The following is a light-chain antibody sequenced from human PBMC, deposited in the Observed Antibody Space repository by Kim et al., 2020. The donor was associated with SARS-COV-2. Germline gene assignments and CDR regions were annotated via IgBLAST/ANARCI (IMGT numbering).Light chain of an antibody. CDR1: QSVSSN. J-gene: IGKJ5*01. CDR2: GAS. V-gene: IGKV3-15*01. CDR3: QQYNNWPPEVT. Sequence: PGERATLSCRASQSVSSNVAWYQQKPGQAPRRLIYGASTRGTGIPARFSGSGSGTEFTLTISSLQSEDFAVYYCQQYNNWPPEVTFGQGTRLEIK.